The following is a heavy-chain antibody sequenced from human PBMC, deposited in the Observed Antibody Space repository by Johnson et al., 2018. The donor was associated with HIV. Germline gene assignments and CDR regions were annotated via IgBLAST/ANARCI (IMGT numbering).Heavy chain of an antibody. J-gene: IGHJ3*02. V-gene: IGHV3-66*03. D-gene: IGHD5-18*01. CDR3: ARAGYSYGYTHDAFDI. Sequence: VQLVESGGTWIHPGGSLRLSCAASGFTVGGTYLSWVRQAPGKGLEWVSIIYASGSTYYANSVKGRFTISRDNSKNTLYLQMNSLRAEDTAVFYCARAGYSYGYTHDAFDIWGQGTMVTVSS. CDR2: IYASGST. CDR1: GFTVGGTY.